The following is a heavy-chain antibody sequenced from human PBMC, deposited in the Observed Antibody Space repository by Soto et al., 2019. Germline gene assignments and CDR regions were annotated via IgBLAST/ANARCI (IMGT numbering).Heavy chain of an antibody. Sequence: EVQLVESGGGLVQPGRSLRLSCAASGFTFDDYAMHWVRQAPGKGLEWVSGISWDSGSIGYADSVKGRFTISRDNANNYLYLQVNSLRADDTAVYYCAISMSLTGIGFDYWGQETLVAVST. D-gene: IGHD1-20*01. V-gene: IGHV3-9*01. CDR1: GFTFDDYA. J-gene: IGHJ4*02. CDR2: ISWDSGSI. CDR3: AISMSLTGIGFDY.